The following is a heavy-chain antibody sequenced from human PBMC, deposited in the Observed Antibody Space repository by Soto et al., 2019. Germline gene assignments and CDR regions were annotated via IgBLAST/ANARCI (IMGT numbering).Heavy chain of an antibody. J-gene: IGHJ4*02. CDR2: ISPKTGST. CDR3: ARDGGNFDY. Sequence: ASVKVSCKTSGYTFTTYGITWVRQAPGQGLEWMGWISPKTGSTNYVMNVQDRVTMTADTSTSTVYMELRSLKSDDTAVYFCARDGGNFDYWGQGTLVTVSS. V-gene: IGHV1-18*01. CDR1: GYTFTTYG.